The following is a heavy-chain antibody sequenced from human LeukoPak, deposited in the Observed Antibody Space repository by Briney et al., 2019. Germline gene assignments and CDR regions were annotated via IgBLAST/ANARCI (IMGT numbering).Heavy chain of an antibody. CDR1: GFTFSNYG. V-gene: IGHV3-30*02. Sequence: PGGSLRLSCAASGFTFSNYGMHWVRQAPGKGLEWLAYIRHDGDNKYYADCVKGRFTISRDNPKSTVYLQMNSLRAEDTAVYYCAKDESQSSNYYYGFADCWGQGTLVTVSS. CDR2: IRHDGDNK. D-gene: IGHD4-11*01. CDR3: AKDESQSSNYYYGFADC. J-gene: IGHJ4*02.